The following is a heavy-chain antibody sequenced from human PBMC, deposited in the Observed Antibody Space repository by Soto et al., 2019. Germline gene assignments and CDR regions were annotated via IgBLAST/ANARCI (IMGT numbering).Heavy chain of an antibody. D-gene: IGHD5-12*01. CDR3: ARDSPIGSTFSGYDAIDY. CDR1: GGTFSNDI. J-gene: IGHJ4*02. Sequence: QVQLVQSGAEVKKPGSSVKVSCKTSGGTFSNDIITWVRQAPGQGLEWMGRIIPLLDVADYAQKFQGRVTITADKSTGTVYMELNRLRSEDTAVYYCARDSPIGSTFSGYDAIDYWGQGTLVTVSS. CDR2: IIPLLDVA. V-gene: IGHV1-69*08.